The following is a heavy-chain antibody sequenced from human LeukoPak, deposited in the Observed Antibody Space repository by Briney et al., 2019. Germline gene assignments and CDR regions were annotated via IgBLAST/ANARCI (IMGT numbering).Heavy chain of an antibody. J-gene: IGHJ6*02. CDR1: GGSISSYY. D-gene: IGHD6-13*01. CDR2: IYYSGST. CDR3: ARGRSSSWTYYYYYYGMDV. V-gene: IGHV4-59*01. Sequence: SGTLSLTCTVSGGSISSYYWSWIRQPPGKGLEWIGYIYYSGSTNYNPSLKSRVTISVDTSKNQFSLKLSSVTAADTAVYYCARGRSSSWTYYYYYYGMDVWGQGTTVTVSS.